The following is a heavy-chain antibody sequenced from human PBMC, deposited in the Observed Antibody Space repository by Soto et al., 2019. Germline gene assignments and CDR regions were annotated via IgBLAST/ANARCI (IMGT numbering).Heavy chain of an antibody. CDR2: ISGSGGST. CDR3: AKDQENPGIAVAGFSPSFDY. V-gene: IGHV3-23*01. J-gene: IGHJ4*02. Sequence: AGGSLRLSCAASGFTFSSYAMSWVRQAPGKGLEWVSAISGSGGSTYYADSVKGRFTISRDNSKNTLYLQMNSLRAEDTAVYYCAKDQENPGIAVAGFSPSFDYWGQGTLVTVSS. D-gene: IGHD6-19*01. CDR1: GFTFSSYA.